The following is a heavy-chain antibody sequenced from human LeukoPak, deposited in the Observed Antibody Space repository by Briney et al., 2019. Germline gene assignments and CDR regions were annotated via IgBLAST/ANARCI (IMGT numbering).Heavy chain of an antibody. CDR1: GGTFSSYA. V-gene: IGHV1-69*01. CDR2: IIPIFGTA. CDR3: GASAATPGINYYYYGMDV. Sequence: GSSVKVPCKASGGTFSSYAISWVRQAPGQGLEWMGGIIPIFGTANYAQKFQGRVTITADESTSTAYMELSSLRSEDTAVYYCGASAATPGINYYYYGMDVWGQGTTVTVSS. D-gene: IGHD2-15*01. J-gene: IGHJ6*02.